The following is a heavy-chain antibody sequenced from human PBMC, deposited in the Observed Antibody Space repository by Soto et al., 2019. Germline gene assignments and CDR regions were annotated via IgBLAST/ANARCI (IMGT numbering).Heavy chain of an antibody. CDR3: ARTGSYSNYYYYYGMDV. V-gene: IGHV3-74*01. Sequence: GGSLRLSCAASGFTFSSYWMHWVRQAPGEGLVWVSRINSDGSSTSYADSVKGRFTISRDNAKNTLYLQMNSLRAEDTAVYYCARTGSYSNYYYYYGMDVWGQGTTVTVPS. CDR1: GFTFSSYW. CDR2: INSDGSST. J-gene: IGHJ6*02. D-gene: IGHD3-10*01.